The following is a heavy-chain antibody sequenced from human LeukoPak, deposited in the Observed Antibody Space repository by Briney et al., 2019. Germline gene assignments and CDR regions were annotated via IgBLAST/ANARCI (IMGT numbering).Heavy chain of an antibody. V-gene: IGHV3-74*01. CDR3: SRDRPHNWCDP. Sequence: GGSLRLSCAASGFTFNNHWMHWVRHVPGKGLEWVSRIDNDGSNTIYADSMKARFTISRDHAKNTLYLQMNSLRAEDTAMYYRSRDRPHNWCDPWGQGTLVTVSS. CDR2: IDNDGSNT. CDR1: GFTFNNHW. J-gene: IGHJ5*02.